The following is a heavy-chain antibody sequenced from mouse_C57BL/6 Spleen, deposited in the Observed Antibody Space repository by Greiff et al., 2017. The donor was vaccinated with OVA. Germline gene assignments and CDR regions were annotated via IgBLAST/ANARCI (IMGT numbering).Heavy chain of an antibody. J-gene: IGHJ4*01. V-gene: IGHV5-16*01. CDR1: GFTFSDYY. Sequence: EVQVVESEGGLVQPGSSMKLSCTASGFTFSDYYMAWVRQVPEKGLEWVANINYDGSSTYYLDSLKSRFIISRDNAKNILYLQMSSLKSEDTATYYCARARYDYDDYYAMDYWGQGTSVTVSS. CDR3: ARARYDYDDYYAMDY. CDR2: INYDGSST. D-gene: IGHD2-4*01.